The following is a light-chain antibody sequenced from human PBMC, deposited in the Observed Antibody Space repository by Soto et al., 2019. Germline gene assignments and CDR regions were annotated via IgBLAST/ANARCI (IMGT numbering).Light chain of an antibody. CDR3: QQYNSFPYS. Sequence: IQMTQSPSTLSASVGDRVSITCRARQSIFSWLAWYQQKPGKAPKLLIYKASSLESGVPSRYSGSGSGTEVTLTISGLQPDDLATYYCQQYNSFPYSFGQGTKLEIK. CDR1: QSIFSW. CDR2: KAS. J-gene: IGKJ2*03. V-gene: IGKV1-5*03.